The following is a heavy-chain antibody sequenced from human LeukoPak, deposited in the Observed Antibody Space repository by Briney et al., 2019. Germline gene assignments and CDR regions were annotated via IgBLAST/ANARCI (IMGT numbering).Heavy chain of an antibody. D-gene: IGHD6-19*01. J-gene: IGHJ6*02. V-gene: IGHV1-18*04. CDR3: ARVRAVAGYYYYGMDV. Sequence: ASVKVSCKASGYSFTGYYIHWVRQAPGQGLEWMGWISAYNGNTNYAQKLQGRVTMTTDTSTSTAYMELRSLRSDDTAVYYCARVRAVAGYYYYGMDVWGQGTTVTVSS. CDR1: GYSFTGYY. CDR2: ISAYNGNT.